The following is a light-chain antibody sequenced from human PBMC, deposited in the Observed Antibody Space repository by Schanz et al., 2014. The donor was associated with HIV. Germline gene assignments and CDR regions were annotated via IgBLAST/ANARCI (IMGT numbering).Light chain of an antibody. V-gene: IGKV1-5*01. J-gene: IGKJ2*01. CDR1: QSISDR. CDR2: AAS. Sequence: DIQMTQSPSTLSASVGDRVTITCRASQSISDRLAWYQHKSGRAPKLLIYAASSLQSGVPSRFSGSGSGTEFTLTISSLQPDDFATYYCLQYNHYGYTFGQGTQLEIK. CDR3: LQYNHYGYT.